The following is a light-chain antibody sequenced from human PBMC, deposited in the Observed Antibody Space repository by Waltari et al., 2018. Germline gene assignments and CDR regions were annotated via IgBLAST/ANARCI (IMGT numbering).Light chain of an antibody. V-gene: IGKV3-20*01. CDR1: QSIGKY. CDR2: AAS. J-gene: IGKJ1*01. CDR3: QNHERLPAT. Sequence: IVLTQSPGTLSLSPGERATMSCRASQSIGKYLVWYQQRPRQAPRLLIYAASTRSTGIPDRFSGSGSGTDFSLTISRLEPEDFAVYYCQNHERLPATFGQGTKVEIK.